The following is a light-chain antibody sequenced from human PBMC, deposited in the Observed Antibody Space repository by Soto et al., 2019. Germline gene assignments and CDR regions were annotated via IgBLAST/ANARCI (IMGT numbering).Light chain of an antibody. V-gene: IGLV2-18*01. CDR2: QVS. CDR1: SIDVGNFDL. J-gene: IGLJ3*02. CDR3: SLKTSSVTWV. Sequence: LTQPPSVSGSPGQSVTISCTGTSIDVGNFDLVSWYQQPPGTAPKLLIYQVSNRPSGVPDRFSGSQSGNTASLTISGLQAEDEADYYCSLKTSSVTWVFGGGTKVTVL.